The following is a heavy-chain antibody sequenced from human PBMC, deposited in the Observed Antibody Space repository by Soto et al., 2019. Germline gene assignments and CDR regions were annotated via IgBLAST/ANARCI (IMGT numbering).Heavy chain of an antibody. V-gene: IGHV4-59*01. CDR1: GGSISSYY. Sequence: PSETLSLTCTVSGGSISSYYWSWIRQPPGKGLEWIGYIYYSGSTNYNPSLKSRVTISVDTSKNQFSLKLSSVTAADTAVYYCARGRVAAASRDWFDPWGQGTLVTVSS. D-gene: IGHD6-13*01. CDR3: ARGRVAAASRDWFDP. J-gene: IGHJ5*02. CDR2: IYYSGST.